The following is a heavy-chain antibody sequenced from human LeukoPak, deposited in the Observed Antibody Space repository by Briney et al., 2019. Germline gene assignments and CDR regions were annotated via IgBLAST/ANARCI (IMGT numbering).Heavy chain of an antibody. V-gene: IGHV4-30-2*01. J-gene: IGHJ5*02. CDR2: IYHSCST. Sequence: SSQTLSLTCAVSGVSISSGGYSWSWIRQPPGKGLEWIGYIYHSCSTYYNPSLKSRVTISVARSKNQFSLKLSSVTDADTAVYYCARVGVGAYTWFGPWGQGTLVTVSS. CDR1: GVSISSGGYS. D-gene: IGHD1-26*01. CDR3: ARVGVGAYTWFGP.